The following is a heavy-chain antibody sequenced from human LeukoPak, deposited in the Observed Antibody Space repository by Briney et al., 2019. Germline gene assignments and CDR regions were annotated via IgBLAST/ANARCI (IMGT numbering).Heavy chain of an antibody. J-gene: IGHJ4*02. CDR3: ARGGMVRGVIKKAIGQYYFDY. V-gene: IGHV4-34*01. CDR2: INHSGST. Sequence: PSETLSLTCAVYGGSFSGYYWSWIRQPPGKGLEWIGEINHSGSTNYNPSLKSRVTISVDTSKSQFSLKLSSVTAADTAVYYCARGGMVRGVIKKAIGQYYFDYWGQGTLVTVSS. CDR1: GGSFSGYY. D-gene: IGHD3-10*01.